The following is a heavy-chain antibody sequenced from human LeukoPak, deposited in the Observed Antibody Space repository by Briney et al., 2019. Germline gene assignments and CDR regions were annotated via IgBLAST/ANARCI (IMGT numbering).Heavy chain of an antibody. CDR2: IYQSGST. J-gene: IGHJ4*02. CDR1: GYSISSGYY. CDR3: ARSDMVSYYLDY. V-gene: IGHV4-38-2*01. Sequence: SGTLSHTCAVSGYSISSGYYWGWIRQPPGKGLEWIGRIYQSGSTLYNPSLKGRVTISVDTSRNQFSLKLSSVTAADTAVYYCARSDMVSYYLDYWGQETLRTVSS. D-gene: IGHD3-10*01.